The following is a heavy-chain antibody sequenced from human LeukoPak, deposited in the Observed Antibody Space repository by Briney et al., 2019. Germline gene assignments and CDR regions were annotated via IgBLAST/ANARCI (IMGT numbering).Heavy chain of an antibody. CDR1: GYTFTSYG. J-gene: IGHJ6*02. D-gene: IGHD3-10*01. Sequence: GASVKVSCKASGYTFTSYGISWVRQAPGQGLEWMGWISAYIGNTNYAQNLQGRVTITKDTSTSTGYMELRSLRYDDTAVYYCARRQNYYGSGSYPLGMDVWGQGTTVTVSS. CDR2: ISAYIGNT. V-gene: IGHV1-18*01. CDR3: ARRQNYYGSGSYPLGMDV.